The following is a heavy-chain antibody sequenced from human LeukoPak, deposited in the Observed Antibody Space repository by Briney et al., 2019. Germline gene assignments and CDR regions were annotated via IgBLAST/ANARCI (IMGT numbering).Heavy chain of an antibody. CDR3: AKAGYCSSTSCYFDS. CDR1: GFTFVDYA. J-gene: IGHJ4*02. D-gene: IGHD2-2*01. CDR2: ISWNSGSI. Sequence: PGRSLRLSCAASGFTFVDYAMHWVRHAPGKGLEWVSGISWNSGSIVYAHSVKGRFTISRDNAKNSLYLQMSSVRAEDMALYYCAKAGYCSSTSCYFDSWGQGTLVTVSS. V-gene: IGHV3-9*03.